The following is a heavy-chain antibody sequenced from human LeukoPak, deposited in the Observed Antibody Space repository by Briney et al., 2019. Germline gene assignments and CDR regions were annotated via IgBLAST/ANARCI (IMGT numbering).Heavy chain of an antibody. CDR1: GFTFSSYS. CDR2: ITGSSYNR. J-gene: IGHJ5*02. D-gene: IGHD1-26*01. V-gene: IGHV3-21*06. Sequence: GGSLRLSCVASGFTFSSYSMNWVRQAPGKGLEWVSSITGSSYNRYYAGSLKGRFTISRDNANNSLYLQMNSPKTEDTAVYYCARGEARFDPWGQGTLVTVSA. CDR3: ARGEARFDP.